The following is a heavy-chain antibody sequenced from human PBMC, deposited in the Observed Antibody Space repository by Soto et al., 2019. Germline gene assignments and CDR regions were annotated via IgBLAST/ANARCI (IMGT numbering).Heavy chain of an antibody. CDR2: INHSGST. V-gene: IGHV4-34*01. CDR1: VGSFSGYY. CDR3: ARAGSSWAYYYYYYGMEV. Sequence: PETLSLTCAFYVGSFSGYYWSCIRHPPGKWLGWIGEINHSGSTNYNPSLKSRVTISVDTSKNQFSLKLSSVTAADTAVYYCARAGSSWAYYYYYYGMEVWGQGTTVTVSS. J-gene: IGHJ6*02. D-gene: IGHD6-13*01.